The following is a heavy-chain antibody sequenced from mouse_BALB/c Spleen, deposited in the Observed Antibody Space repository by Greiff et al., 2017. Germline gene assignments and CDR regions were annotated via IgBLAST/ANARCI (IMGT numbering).Heavy chain of an antibody. CDR1: GFTFSSYG. CDR3: ARQEGGSRGYFDY. CDR2: ISSGGSYT. Sequence: EVQGVESGGDLVKPGGSLKLSCAASGFTFSSYGLSWVRQTPDKRLEWVATISSGGSYTYYPDSVKGRFTISRDNAKNTLYLQMSSLKSEDTAMYYCARQEGGSRGYFDYWGQGTTLTVSS. J-gene: IGHJ2*01. D-gene: IGHD1-1*01. V-gene: IGHV5-6*01.